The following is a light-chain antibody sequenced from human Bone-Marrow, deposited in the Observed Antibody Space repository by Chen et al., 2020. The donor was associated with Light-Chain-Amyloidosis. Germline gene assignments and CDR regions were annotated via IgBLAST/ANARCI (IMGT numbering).Light chain of an antibody. Sequence: QSALTQPASVSGSPGQSITAHCAGTSSDVGVYNLVSWYQQHPGKAPKLMIYEVTKRPSGVSTRFSGSKSGNTASLTISGLQAADEADYSCCSYQGCCTPYVFGTGTQVTVL. CDR1: SSDVGVYNL. V-gene: IGLV2-23*02. CDR2: EVT. J-gene: IGLJ1*01. CDR3: CSYQGCCTPYV.